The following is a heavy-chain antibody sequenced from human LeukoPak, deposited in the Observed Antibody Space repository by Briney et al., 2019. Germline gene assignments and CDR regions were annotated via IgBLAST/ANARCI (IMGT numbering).Heavy chain of an antibody. D-gene: IGHD2-2*02. Sequence: SQTLSLTCTVSGGSISSGSYYWSWIRQPAGKGLEWIGRIYTSGSTYYNPSLKSRVTISVDTSKNQFSLKLSSVTAADTAVYYCARGSGPGYCRSTSCYTGRYYFDYWGQGTLVTVSS. CDR1: GGSISSGSYY. V-gene: IGHV4-61*02. CDR3: ARGSGPGYCRSTSCYTGRYYFDY. J-gene: IGHJ4*02. CDR2: IYTSGST.